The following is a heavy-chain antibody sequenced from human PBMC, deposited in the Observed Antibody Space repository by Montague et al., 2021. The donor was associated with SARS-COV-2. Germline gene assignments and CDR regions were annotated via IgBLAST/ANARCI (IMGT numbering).Heavy chain of an antibody. CDR2: INHSGST. V-gene: IGHV4-34*01. J-gene: IGHJ6*03. D-gene: IGHD2-2*01. CDR3: ARARQDVVVPALGIRADYYYYYMDV. CDR1: GGSFSGYY. Sequence: SETLSLTCAVYGGSFSGYYWSWIRQPPGRELEGMGEINHSGSTDYNPALKSRVAISVDTSKNQFSLKLISVTAADTAVYYCARARQDVVVPALGIRADYYYYYMDVWGKGTTVTVSS.